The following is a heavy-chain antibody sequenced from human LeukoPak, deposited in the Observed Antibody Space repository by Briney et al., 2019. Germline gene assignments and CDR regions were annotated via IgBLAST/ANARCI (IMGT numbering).Heavy chain of an antibody. Sequence: SLKVSCKASGGTFSSYAISWVRQTPGQRLEWMGRIIPILGIANYAQKFQGRVTITADKSTSTAYMELSRLRSEDTAVYYCARAASSGYYSSGRSDYWGQGTLVTVSS. CDR3: ARAASSGYYSSGRSDY. J-gene: IGHJ4*02. CDR1: GGTFSSYA. D-gene: IGHD3-22*01. CDR2: IIPILGIA. V-gene: IGHV1-69*04.